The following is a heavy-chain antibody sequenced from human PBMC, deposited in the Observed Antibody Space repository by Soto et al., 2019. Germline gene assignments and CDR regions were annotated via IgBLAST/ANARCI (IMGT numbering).Heavy chain of an antibody. CDR1: GFTVSSNY. CDR3: ATRYFDWLPNYYGMEV. D-gene: IGHD3-9*01. CDR2: IYSGGST. V-gene: IGHV3-53*01. J-gene: IGHJ6*02. Sequence: PGGSLRLSCAASGFTVSSNYMSWVRQAPGKGLEWVSVIYSGGSTYYADSVKGRFTISRDNSKNTLYLQMNSLRAEDTAVYYCATRYFDWLPNYYGMEVWGQGTTVTVSS.